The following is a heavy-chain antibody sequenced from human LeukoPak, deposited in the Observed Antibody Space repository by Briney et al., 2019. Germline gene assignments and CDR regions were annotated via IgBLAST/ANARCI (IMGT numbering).Heavy chain of an antibody. V-gene: IGHV4-59*01. CDR3: AREVVDSSGYTPFDY. CDR2: IYYSGST. D-gene: IGHD3-22*01. CDR1: GGSISSYY. J-gene: IGHJ4*02. Sequence: SETLSLTCTVSGGSISSYYWSWIRQPPGKGLEWIGYIYYSGSTNYNPSLKSRVTISVDTSKNQFSLKLSSVTAADTAVYYCAREVVDSSGYTPFDYWGQGTLVTASS.